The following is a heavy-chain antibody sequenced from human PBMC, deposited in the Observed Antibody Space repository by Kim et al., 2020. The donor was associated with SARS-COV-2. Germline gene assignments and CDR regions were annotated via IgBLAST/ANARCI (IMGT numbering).Heavy chain of an antibody. CDR3: GRVGGGTTRDY. J-gene: IGHJ4*02. D-gene: IGHD1-7*01. Sequence: YYNPSLKGRVTISIETSKNLFSLKLSSVTAADTAVYYCGRVGGGTTRDYWGQGTLVTVSS. V-gene: IGHV4-31*02.